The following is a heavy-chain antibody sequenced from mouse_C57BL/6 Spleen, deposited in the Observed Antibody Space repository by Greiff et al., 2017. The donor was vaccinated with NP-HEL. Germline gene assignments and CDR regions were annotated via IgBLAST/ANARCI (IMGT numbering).Heavy chain of an antibody. D-gene: IGHD1-1*01. CDR3: AREDTTVVMDY. Sequence: QVQLKQSGPELVKPGASVKISCKASGYAFSSSWMNWVKQRPGKGLEWIGRIYPGDGDTNYNGKFKGKATLTADKSSSTAYMQLSSLTSEDSAVYFCAREDTTVVMDYWGQGTSVTVSS. J-gene: IGHJ4*01. V-gene: IGHV1-82*01. CDR2: IYPGDGDT. CDR1: GYAFSSSW.